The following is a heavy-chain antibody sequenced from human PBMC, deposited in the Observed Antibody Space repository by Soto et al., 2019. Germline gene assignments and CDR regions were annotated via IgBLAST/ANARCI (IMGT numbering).Heavy chain of an antibody. CDR1: GGIFSTYA. Sequence: QVQLVQSGAEVKKPGSSVKVSCKASGGIFSTYAISWLRRAPGQGLEWMGGIIPIFGTPNYAQRFQGRVTITADESTSTAYMELSXLRSEDTAVYYCARDRXDYGSGNYYNRIDFWGQGTLVTVSS. CDR3: ARDRXDYGSGNYYNRIDF. J-gene: IGHJ4*02. D-gene: IGHD3-10*01. CDR2: IIPIFGTP. V-gene: IGHV1-69*01.